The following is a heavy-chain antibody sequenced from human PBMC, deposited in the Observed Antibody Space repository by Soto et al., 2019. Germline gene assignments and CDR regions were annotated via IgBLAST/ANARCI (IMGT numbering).Heavy chain of an antibody. D-gene: IGHD2-21*02. V-gene: IGHV3-74*01. J-gene: IGHJ5*02. CDR3: ARHPSDFWFDP. CDR2: INSDGSTT. Sequence: LRLSCAASGFTFSSYWMHWVRQAPGKGLVWVSRINSDGSTTSYADSVKGRFTISRDNAKNTLYLQMNSLRAEDTAVYYCARHPSDFWFDPWGQGTLVTVSS. CDR1: GFTFSSYW.